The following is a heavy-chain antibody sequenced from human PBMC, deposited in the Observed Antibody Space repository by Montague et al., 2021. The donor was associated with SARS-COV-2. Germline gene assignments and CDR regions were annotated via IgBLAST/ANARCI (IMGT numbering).Heavy chain of an antibody. D-gene: IGHD3-10*01. CDR2: MYYSGNT. Sequence: SETLSLTCTVSGVSIGNSGYYWGWIRQPPGKGPEWIGSMYYSGNTYYNPSLKSRVTISVDSSKNQFFLNLRSVTAADTAVYYCVTVWGYYGSGSYSTNWFDPWGQGTLVTVSS. J-gene: IGHJ5*02. CDR1: GVSIGNSGYY. CDR3: VTVWGYYGSGSYSTNWFDP. V-gene: IGHV4-39*01.